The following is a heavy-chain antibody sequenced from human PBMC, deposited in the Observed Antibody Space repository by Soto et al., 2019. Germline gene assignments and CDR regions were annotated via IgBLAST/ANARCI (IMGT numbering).Heavy chain of an antibody. CDR2: VNHSGST. CDR3: ARQFRYYDILTGYSSWFDP. CDR1: GGSFSAYY. D-gene: IGHD3-9*01. J-gene: IGHJ5*02. Sequence: SETLSLTCAVYGGSFSAYYWSWIRQPPGKGLEWIGEVNHSGSTHYNPSLKSRVTISVDTSKNQFSLKLSSVTAADTAVYYCARQFRYYDILTGYSSWFDPWGQGTLVTVSS. V-gene: IGHV4-34*01.